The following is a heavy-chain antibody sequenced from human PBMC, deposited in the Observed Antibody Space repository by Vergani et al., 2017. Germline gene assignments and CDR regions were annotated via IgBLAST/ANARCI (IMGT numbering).Heavy chain of an antibody. CDR3: ARQSRDVFCTNGVCPLGY. V-gene: IGHV3-48*01. Sequence: EVQLVESGGGLVQPGGSLRLSCAASGSTFSSYAMNWVRQAPGKGLEWVSYISRSSCTIYYADSVKGRFTISRDNAKNSLHLQMNNLRAEDTAVYYCARQSRDVFCTNGVCPLGYWGQGALVTVSS. J-gene: IGHJ4*02. CDR1: GSTFSSYA. D-gene: IGHD2-8*01. CDR2: ISRSSCTI.